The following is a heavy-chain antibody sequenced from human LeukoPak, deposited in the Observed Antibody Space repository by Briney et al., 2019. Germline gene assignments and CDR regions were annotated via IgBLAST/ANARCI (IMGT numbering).Heavy chain of an antibody. Sequence: GGSLRLSCAASGFTFDDYAMHWVRQAPGKGLEWVSLISWDGGSTYYADSVKGRFTISRDNSKNTLYLQMNSLRAEDTAVYYCAKGLSSSGWYIDYWGQGTLVTVSS. CDR3: AKGLSSSGWYIDY. V-gene: IGHV3-43D*03. J-gene: IGHJ4*02. CDR1: GFTFDDYA. D-gene: IGHD6-19*01. CDR2: ISWDGGST.